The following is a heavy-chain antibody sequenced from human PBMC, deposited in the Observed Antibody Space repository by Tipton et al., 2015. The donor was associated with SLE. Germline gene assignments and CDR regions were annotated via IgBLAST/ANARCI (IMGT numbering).Heavy chain of an antibody. J-gene: IGHJ4*02. CDR1: GGSIIIGGYF. D-gene: IGHD5-12*01. Sequence: TLSLTCTVSGGSIIIGGYFWTWIRQHPGKGLEWIGNIYHSGTTFYNPSLKSRVTISLDASNNQFSLRLSSVTAADTAVYFCTSGSGGYQRTDYWGQGTLVTVSS. CDR2: IYHSGTT. CDR3: TSGSGGYQRTDY. V-gene: IGHV4-31*03.